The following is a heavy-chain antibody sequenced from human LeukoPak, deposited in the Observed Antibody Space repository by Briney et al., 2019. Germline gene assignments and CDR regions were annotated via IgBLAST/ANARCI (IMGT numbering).Heavy chain of an antibody. CDR3: ARRAWDAFDI. CDR2: IDSSGSSI. CDR1: GFTFSSFE. Sequence: GGSLRLSCAASGFTFSSFEMNWVRQAPGKGLEWVSYIDSSGSSIYFADSVKGRFTISRDNAKNSLYLQMNSLRAEDTAVYYCARRAWDAFDIWGQGTMVTVSS. V-gene: IGHV3-48*03. J-gene: IGHJ3*02.